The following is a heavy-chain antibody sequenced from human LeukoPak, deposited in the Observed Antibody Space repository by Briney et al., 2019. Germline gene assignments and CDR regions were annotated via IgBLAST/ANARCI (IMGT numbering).Heavy chain of an antibody. Sequence: PSETLSLTCTVSGGSISSYYWSWIRQPPGKGLEWIGYIYYSGSTNYNPSLKSRVTILVDTSKNQFSLKLSSVTAADTAVYYCARRRDGYKGFDYWGQGTLVTVSS. J-gene: IGHJ4*02. CDR3: ARRRDGYKGFDY. D-gene: IGHD5-24*01. V-gene: IGHV4-59*01. CDR1: GGSISSYY. CDR2: IYYSGST.